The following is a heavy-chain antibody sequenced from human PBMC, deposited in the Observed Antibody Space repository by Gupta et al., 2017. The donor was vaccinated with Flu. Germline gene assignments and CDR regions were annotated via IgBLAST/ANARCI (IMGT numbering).Heavy chain of an antibody. CDR1: GFTLTGYY. Sequence: QVQLVQSGAEVKKPGDSVKVSCETSGFTLTGYYIHWVRQAPGQRPEWMGLVNPSSGGKNYAQKFQGRVTMSGETSNRTIYMELGGLGSDGTAVDYCARDSRLPAVAGAGGAPPWFDPWGQGTLVTVSS. J-gene: IGHJ5*02. V-gene: IGHV1-2*02. D-gene: IGHD6-19*01. CDR3: ARDSRLPAVAGAGGAPPWFDP. CDR2: VNPSSGGK.